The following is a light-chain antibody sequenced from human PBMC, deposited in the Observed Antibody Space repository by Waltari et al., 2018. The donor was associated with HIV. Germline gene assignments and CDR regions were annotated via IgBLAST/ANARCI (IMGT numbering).Light chain of an antibody. V-gene: IGLV2-14*03. CDR3: SSYTTFNTVI. CDR1: GADIGAYNY. CDR2: DVT. Sequence: QSALTQPASVSGSPGQSITISCAGTGADIGAYNYVAWYQKLPDSVPKLIIYDVTSRPSGISERFSASKSGNAASLTISGLQAEDEGDYYCSSYTTFNTVIFGGGTKLTVL. J-gene: IGLJ2*01.